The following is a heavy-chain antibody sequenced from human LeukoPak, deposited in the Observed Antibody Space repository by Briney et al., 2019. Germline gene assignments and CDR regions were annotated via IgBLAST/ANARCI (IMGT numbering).Heavy chain of an antibody. Sequence: ASVTVSCKASGYTFTSYGISWVRQAPGQGLEWMGWISAYNGNTNYAQKLQGRVTMTTDTSTSTAYMELRSLRSDDTAVYYCARDDPFPVAGTIDYWGQGTLVTVSS. J-gene: IGHJ4*02. CDR3: ARDDPFPVAGTIDY. V-gene: IGHV1-18*01. D-gene: IGHD6-19*01. CDR1: GYTFTSYG. CDR2: ISAYNGNT.